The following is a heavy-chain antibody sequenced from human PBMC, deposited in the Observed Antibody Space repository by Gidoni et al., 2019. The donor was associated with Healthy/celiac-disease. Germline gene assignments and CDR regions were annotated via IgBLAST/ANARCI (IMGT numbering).Heavy chain of an antibody. CDR3: AKDGNYYDSSGYYYDY. CDR1: GFTFDDYT. Sequence: EVQLVESGGVVVQPGGSLRLSCAASGFTFDDYTMHWVRQAPGKGLEWVSLISWDGGSTYYADSVKGRFTISRDNSKNSLYLQMNSLRTEDTALYYCAKDGNYYDSSGYYYDYWGQGTLVTVSS. D-gene: IGHD3-22*01. CDR2: ISWDGGST. V-gene: IGHV3-43*01. J-gene: IGHJ4*02.